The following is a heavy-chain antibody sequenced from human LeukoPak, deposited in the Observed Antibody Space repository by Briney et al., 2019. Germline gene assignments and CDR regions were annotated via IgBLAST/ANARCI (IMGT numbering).Heavy chain of an antibody. CDR1: GFTFSSYA. V-gene: IGHV3-23*01. J-gene: IGHJ5*02. CDR3: ARDDSWSHNNWFDP. D-gene: IGHD6-13*01. CDR2: ISGSGSTI. Sequence: GGSLRLSCAASGFTFSSYAMSWVRQAPGKGLEWVSAISGSGSTIYYADSVKGRFTISRDNAKNSLYLQMNSLRAEDTAVYYCARDDSWSHNNWFDPWGQGTLVTVSS.